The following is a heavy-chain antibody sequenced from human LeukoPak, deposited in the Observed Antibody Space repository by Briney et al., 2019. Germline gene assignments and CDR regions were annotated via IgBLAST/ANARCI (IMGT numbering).Heavy chain of an antibody. CDR3: ARDAALNYYGSGSYYAFDI. V-gene: IGHV3-53*01. CDR1: GFTVSSNY. J-gene: IGHJ3*02. D-gene: IGHD3-10*01. Sequence: PGGSLRLSCAASGFTVSSNYMSWVRQAPGEGLEWVSVIYSGGSTYYADSVKGRFTISRDNSKNTLYLQMNSLRAEDTAVYYCARDAALNYYGSGSYYAFDIWGQGTMVTVSS. CDR2: IYSGGST.